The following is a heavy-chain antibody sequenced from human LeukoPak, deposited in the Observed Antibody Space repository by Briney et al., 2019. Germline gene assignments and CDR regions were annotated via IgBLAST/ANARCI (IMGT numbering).Heavy chain of an antibody. D-gene: IGHD6-19*01. Sequence: SSETLSLTCTVSGGSISSYYWSWIRQPPGKGLEWIGYIYYSGSTNYNPSLKSRVTISVDTSKNQFSLKLSSVTAADTAVYYCASFSLYSSGWYDWGQGTLVTVSS. V-gene: IGHV4-59*01. CDR1: GGSISSYY. J-gene: IGHJ4*02. CDR2: IYYSGST. CDR3: ASFSLYSSGWYD.